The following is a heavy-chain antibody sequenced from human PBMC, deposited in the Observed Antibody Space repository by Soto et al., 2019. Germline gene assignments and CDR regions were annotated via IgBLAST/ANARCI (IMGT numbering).Heavy chain of an antibody. J-gene: IGHJ3*02. CDR1: GFTFSSYG. Sequence: PGGSLRLSCAASGFTFSSYGMHWVRQAPGKGLEWVAVIWYDGSNKYYADSVKGRFTISRDNSKNTLYLQMNSLRAEDTAVYYCARDEYYYDSSGYYPGGAFDIWGQGTMVTVSS. V-gene: IGHV3-33*01. CDR2: IWYDGSNK. CDR3: ARDEYYYDSSGYYPGGAFDI. D-gene: IGHD3-22*01.